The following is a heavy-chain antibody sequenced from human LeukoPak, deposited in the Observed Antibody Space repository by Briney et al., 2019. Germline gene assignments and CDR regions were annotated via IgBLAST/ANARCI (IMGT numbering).Heavy chain of an antibody. J-gene: IGHJ5*02. D-gene: IGHD6-13*01. CDR1: GYTFTSYY. V-gene: IGHV1-46*01. Sequence: ASVKVSCKASGYTFTSYYMHWLRQPPGKGLEWMGIINPSGGSTSYAQKFQGRVTMTRDMSTSTVYMELSSLRSEDTAVYYCARGSSTSNWFDPWGQGTLVTVSS. CDR3: ARGSSTSNWFDP. CDR2: INPSGGST.